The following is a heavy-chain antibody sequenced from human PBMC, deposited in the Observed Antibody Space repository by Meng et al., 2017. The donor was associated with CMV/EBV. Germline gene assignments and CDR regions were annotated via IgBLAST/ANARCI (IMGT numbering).Heavy chain of an antibody. CDR2: ISSSGSII. Sequence: LSLTCAVYGGSFSGYYWSWIRQPPGKGLEWISYISSSGSIIYYADSVKGRFTISRDNAKNSLYLQRNSLRAEDTAVYHGARGGRGRAAAGKRMDVWGQGTTVTVSS. CDR3: ARGGRGRAAAGKRMDV. J-gene: IGHJ6*02. V-gene: IGHV3-11*04. D-gene: IGHD6-13*01. CDR1: GGSFSGYY.